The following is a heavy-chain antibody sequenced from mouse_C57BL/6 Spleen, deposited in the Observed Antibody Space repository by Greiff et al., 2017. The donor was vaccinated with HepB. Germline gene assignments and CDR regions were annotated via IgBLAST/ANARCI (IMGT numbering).Heavy chain of an antibody. CDR2: ISDGGSYT. CDR3: ARYSQYYGSSYDWYFDV. D-gene: IGHD1-1*01. V-gene: IGHV5-4*03. J-gene: IGHJ1*03. CDR1: GFTFSSYA. Sequence: EVMLVESGGGLVKPGGSLKLSCAASGFTFSSYAMSWVRQTPEKRLEWVATISDGGSYTYYPDNVKGRFTISRDNAKNNLYLQMSHLKSEDTAMYYCARYSQYYGSSYDWYFDVWGTGTTVTGSS.